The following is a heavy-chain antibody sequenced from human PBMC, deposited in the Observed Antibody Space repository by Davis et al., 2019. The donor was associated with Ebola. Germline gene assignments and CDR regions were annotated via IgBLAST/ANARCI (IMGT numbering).Heavy chain of an antibody. CDR3: AREAAATGLLVGDPDFDY. CDR2: ITSSGSTI. D-gene: IGHD2-15*01. J-gene: IGHJ4*02. V-gene: IGHV3-11*04. CDR1: GGSFSAYY. Sequence: LSLTCAVYGGSFSAYYMSWIRQAPGKGLEWVSYITSSGSTIYYADSVKGRFTISRDNSKNTLYLQMNSLRAEDTAVYYCAREAAATGLLVGDPDFDYWGQGTLVTVSS.